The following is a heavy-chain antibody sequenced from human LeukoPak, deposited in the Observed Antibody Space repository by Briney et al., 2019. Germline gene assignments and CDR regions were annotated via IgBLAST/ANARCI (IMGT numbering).Heavy chain of an antibody. CDR2: ISGSGGST. V-gene: IGHV3-23*01. CDR3: AKEVVRYYGSGSLYYFDY. Sequence: PGGSLRLSCAASGFTFSSYAMSWVRQAPGKGLEWVSAISGSGGSTYYADSVKGRFTISRDNSKNTLYLQMNSLRAEDTAVYYCAKEVVRYYGSGSLYYFDYWGQGTLVTVSS. D-gene: IGHD3-10*01. CDR1: GFTFSSYA. J-gene: IGHJ4*02.